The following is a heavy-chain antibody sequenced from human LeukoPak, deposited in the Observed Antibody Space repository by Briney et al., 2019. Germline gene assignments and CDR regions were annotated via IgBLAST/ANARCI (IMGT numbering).Heavy chain of an antibody. D-gene: IGHD6-6*01. J-gene: IGHJ4*02. V-gene: IGHV3-48*01. Sequence: GGSLRLSCAASGFTFSSYSVNWVRQAPGKGLEWVSFISSNSSTKYYADSVKGRFTISRDNAKNSLYLQMNGLRAEDTAVYYCAKDRLAARPYYFDYWGQGALVTVSS. CDR1: GFTFSSYS. CDR2: ISSNSSTK. CDR3: AKDRLAARPYYFDY.